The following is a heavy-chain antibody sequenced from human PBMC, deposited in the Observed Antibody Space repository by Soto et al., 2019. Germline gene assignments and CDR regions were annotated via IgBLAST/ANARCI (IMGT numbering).Heavy chain of an antibody. D-gene: IGHD1-26*01. V-gene: IGHV1-2*02. J-gene: IGHJ4*02. Sequence: ASVKVSCKASGYTFTVYYMHWVRQAPGQGLEWMGWINPKSGGTMYPQKFQGRVTMTWDTSISTAYMALTRLRSDDTAVYYCARDLAKGGGSASFDYWGQGTLVTVSS. CDR1: GYTFTVYY. CDR3: ARDLAKGGGSASFDY. CDR2: INPKSGGT.